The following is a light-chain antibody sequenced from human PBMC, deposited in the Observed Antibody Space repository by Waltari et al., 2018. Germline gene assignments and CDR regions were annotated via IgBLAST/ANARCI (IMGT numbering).Light chain of an antibody. CDR1: QSISSY. CDR3: QQSYSTPPIT. Sequence: DIQMTQSPSSLSASVGDRVTITCRASQSISSYLNWYQQKPGKAPNPLIYAASSLQSGVPSRFSGSGSGTDFTLTISSLQPEDFATYYCQQSYSTPPITFGQGTRLEIK. CDR2: AAS. V-gene: IGKV1-39*01. J-gene: IGKJ5*01.